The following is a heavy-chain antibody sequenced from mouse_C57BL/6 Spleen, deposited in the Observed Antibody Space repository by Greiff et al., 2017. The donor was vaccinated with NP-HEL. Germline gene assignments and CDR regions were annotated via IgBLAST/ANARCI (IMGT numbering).Heavy chain of an antibody. J-gene: IGHJ1*03. CDR3: TRGKPCDGSSPGYFDV. CDR2: ISSGGDYI. D-gene: IGHD1-1*01. V-gene: IGHV5-9-1*02. Sequence: EVQLVESGEGLVKPGGSLKLSCAASGFTFSSYAMSWVRQTPEKRLEWVAYISSGGDYIYYADTVKGRFTISRDNARNTLYLQMSSLKSEDTAMYYCTRGKPCDGSSPGYFDVWGTGTTVTVSS. CDR1: GFTFSSYA.